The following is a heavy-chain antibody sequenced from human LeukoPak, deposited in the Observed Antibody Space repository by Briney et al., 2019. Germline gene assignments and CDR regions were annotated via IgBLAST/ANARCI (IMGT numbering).Heavy chain of an antibody. CDR1: GYTFTGYY. CDR2: INPNSGGT. Sequence: ASVKVSCKASGYTFTGYYMHWVRQAPGQGLEWMGWINPNSGGTNYAQRFQGRVTMTRDTSISTAYMELSRLRSDDTAVYYCASLGSGSYQAQFDYWGQGTLVTVSS. D-gene: IGHD3-10*01. CDR3: ASLGSGSYQAQFDY. J-gene: IGHJ4*02. V-gene: IGHV1-2*02.